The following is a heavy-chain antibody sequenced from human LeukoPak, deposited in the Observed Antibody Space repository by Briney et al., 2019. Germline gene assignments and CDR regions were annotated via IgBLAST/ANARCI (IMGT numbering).Heavy chain of an antibody. V-gene: IGHV4-34*01. CDR3: ARSFLGGWYYFDY. Sequence: SETLSLTCAVYGGSFSGYYWSWIRQPPGKGLEWIGEINHSGSTNYDPSLKSRVTISVDTSKNQFSLKLSSVTAADTAVYYCARSFLGGWYYFDYWGQGTLVTVSS. CDR2: INHSGST. CDR1: GGSFSGYY. J-gene: IGHJ4*02. D-gene: IGHD6-19*01.